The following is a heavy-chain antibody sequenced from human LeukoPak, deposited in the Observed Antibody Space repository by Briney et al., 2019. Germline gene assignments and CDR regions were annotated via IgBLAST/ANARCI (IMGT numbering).Heavy chain of an antibody. CDR1: GFKFDDYG. CDR2: ISWNSRDI. V-gene: IGHV3-9*01. CDR3: GKEMFIGDTSMGHGLDV. Sequence: GGSLRLSCVASGFKFDDYGMHWVRQVPGKGLEWLSGISWNSRDICYADSVKGRFIISRDNGKNSLYLEMNSLTPEDTALYYWGKEMFIGDTSMGHGLDVWGQGTTVTVS. J-gene: IGHJ6*02. D-gene: IGHD5-18*01.